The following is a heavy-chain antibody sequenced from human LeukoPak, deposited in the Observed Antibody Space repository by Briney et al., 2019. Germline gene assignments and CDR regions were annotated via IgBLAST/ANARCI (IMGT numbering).Heavy chain of an antibody. V-gene: IGHV1-69*04. Sequence: ASVKVSCKASGGTFSSYAISWVRQAPGQGLEWMGRIIPILGIANYAQKFQGRVTITADKSTSTAYMELSSLRSEDTAVYYCARSMTAVVTARALDYWGQGTLVTVSS. CDR3: ARSMTAVVTARALDY. CDR1: GGTFSSYA. CDR2: IIPILGIA. D-gene: IGHD4-23*01. J-gene: IGHJ4*02.